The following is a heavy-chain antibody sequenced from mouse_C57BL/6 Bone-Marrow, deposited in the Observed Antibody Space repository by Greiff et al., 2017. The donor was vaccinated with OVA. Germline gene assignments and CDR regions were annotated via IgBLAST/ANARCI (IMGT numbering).Heavy chain of an antibody. V-gene: IGHV1-81*01. CDR3: VRGGYESY. CDR1: GYTFTSYG. J-gene: IGHJ3*01. CDR2: IYPRSGNT. Sequence: QVQLQQSGAELARPGASVKLSCKASGYTFTSYGISWVKQRTGQGLEWIGEIYPRSGNTYYNEKFKGKATLTADKSSSTAYMELRSLTSEDSAVYFCVRGGYESYWGQGTLVTVSA. D-gene: IGHD2-2*01.